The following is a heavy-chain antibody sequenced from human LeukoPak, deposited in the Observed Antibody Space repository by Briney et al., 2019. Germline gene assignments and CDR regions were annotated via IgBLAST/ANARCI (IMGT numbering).Heavy chain of an antibody. CDR2: ISLSGLT. V-gene: IGHV4-4*02. Sequence: SGTLSLTCGVSGGSISNTNWWSWVRQPPGEGLEWIGKISLSGLTNYNPSLKSRVTVSLDKSKNHLSLNLTSVTAAATAVYYCSRENGAFSPFGYWGQGTLVTVAS. J-gene: IGHJ4*02. D-gene: IGHD2-8*01. CDR3: SRENGAFSPFGY. CDR1: GGSISNTNW.